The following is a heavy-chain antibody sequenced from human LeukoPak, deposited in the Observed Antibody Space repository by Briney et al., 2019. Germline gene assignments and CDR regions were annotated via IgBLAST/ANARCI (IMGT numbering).Heavy chain of an antibody. CDR2: IYTSGST. J-gene: IGHJ4*02. D-gene: IGHD5-18*01. Sequence: SQTLSLTCTVSGGSISSGSYYWSWIRQPAGKGLEWIGRIYTSGSTNYNPSLKSRVTISVDTSKNQFSLKLSSVTAADTAVYYCASLSGSYGYDALNFDYWGQGTLVTVSS. V-gene: IGHV4-61*02. CDR3: ASLSGSYGYDALNFDY. CDR1: GGSISSGSYY.